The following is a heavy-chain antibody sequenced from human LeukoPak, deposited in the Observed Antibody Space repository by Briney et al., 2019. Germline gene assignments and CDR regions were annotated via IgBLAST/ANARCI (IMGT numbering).Heavy chain of an antibody. Sequence: PSETLSLTCAVYGGSFSSYYWSWIRQPPGKGLEWIGEINHGGSTNYNPSLKSRVTISVDTSKNQFSLMLSSVTAADTAVYYCARHGYGYFDYWGQGTLVTVSS. CDR3: ARHGYGYFDY. D-gene: IGHD5-18*01. J-gene: IGHJ4*02. V-gene: IGHV4-34*01. CDR2: INHGGST. CDR1: GGSFSSYY.